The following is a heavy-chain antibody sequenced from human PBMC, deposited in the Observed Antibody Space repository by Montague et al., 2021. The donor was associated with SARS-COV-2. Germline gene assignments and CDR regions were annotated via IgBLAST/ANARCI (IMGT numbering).Heavy chain of an antibody. V-gene: IGHV3-21*01. CDR3: AGETNLSYGSAFDY. CDR1: GFPFSSYT. Sequence: SLRLSCAASGFPFSSYTLHWVRQAPGKGLEWVSSISSSSYIYYADSVKGRFTISRDNAKNSLYLQMNSLRAEDTAVYYCAGETNLSYGSAFDYWGQGTLVTVSS. CDR2: ISSSSYI. J-gene: IGHJ4*02. D-gene: IGHD1-26*01.